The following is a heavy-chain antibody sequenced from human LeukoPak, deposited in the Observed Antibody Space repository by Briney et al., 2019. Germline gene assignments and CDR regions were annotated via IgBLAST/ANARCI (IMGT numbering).Heavy chain of an antibody. CDR1: GFTFSSYS. D-gene: IGHD7-27*01. J-gene: IGHJ4*02. Sequence: PGGSLRLSCAASGFTFSSYSMNWVRQAPGRGLEWVSYIRSRDRTIYYADSVKGRFTISTDNAENSLYLQMNSLRTEDTAVYYCARDHRWGFDYWGRGTLVTVSS. V-gene: IGHV3-48*01. CDR2: IRSRDRTI. CDR3: ARDHRWGFDY.